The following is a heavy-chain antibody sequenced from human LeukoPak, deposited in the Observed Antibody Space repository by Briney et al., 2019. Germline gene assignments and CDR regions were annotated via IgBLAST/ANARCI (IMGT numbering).Heavy chain of an antibody. D-gene: IGHD1-14*01. J-gene: IGHJ4*02. V-gene: IGHV3-21*01. Sequence: GGSLRLSCTASGFIFSNFGVNWVRQAPGKGLEWVSCMDRHSDIYYADSVKRRFTISRDNARNSVYLQMNSLTVEDSGVYYCVGDPTTNRYQYFQYWGQGALVTVSS. CDR1: GFIFSNFG. CDR3: VGDPTTNRYQYFQY. CDR2: MDRHSDI.